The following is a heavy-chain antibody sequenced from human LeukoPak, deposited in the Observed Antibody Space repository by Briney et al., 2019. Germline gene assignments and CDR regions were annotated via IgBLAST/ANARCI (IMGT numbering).Heavy chain of an antibody. J-gene: IGHJ4*02. CDR3: AKGGIIVAGHGTGFDY. CDR2: ISSSGSYI. V-gene: IGHV3-21*04. Sequence: GGSLRLSCAASGFTFSSYSMNWVRQAPGKRLEWVSSISSSGSYIYYADSVKGRFTISRDSAKNSLYLQMNSLRAEDTALYYCAKGGIIVAGHGTGFDYWGQGTLVTVSS. CDR1: GFTFSSYS. D-gene: IGHD6-19*01.